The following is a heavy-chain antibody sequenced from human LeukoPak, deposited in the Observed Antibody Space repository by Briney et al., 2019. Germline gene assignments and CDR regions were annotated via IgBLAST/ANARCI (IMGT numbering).Heavy chain of an antibody. D-gene: IGHD3-3*01. CDR1: GFTFSIAW. Sequence: GGSLRLSCAASGFTFSIAWMSWVRQAPGKGLEWGGRIKSRGDGETRDYAAPVKDRFIISRDESKNTLYLQMDSLRTEDTAIYYCAAVGEWLSNAFNTWGQGTLVTVSA. CDR3: AAVGEWLSNAFNT. J-gene: IGHJ3*02. CDR2: IKSRGDGETR. V-gene: IGHV3-15*01.